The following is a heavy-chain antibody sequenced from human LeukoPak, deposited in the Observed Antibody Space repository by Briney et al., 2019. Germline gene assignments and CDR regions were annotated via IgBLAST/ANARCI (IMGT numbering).Heavy chain of an antibody. J-gene: IGHJ6*02. CDR1: GDTVSSNSAA. Sequence: LSQSLSLTCAISGDTVSSNSAAWNWITQSPSRGLEWLGRTYYRSKWYNDYAVSVKSRITINPDTSKNQFSLQLNSVTPEDTAVYYCARAPVPNLRYYYYGMDVWGQGTTVTVSS. V-gene: IGHV6-1*01. CDR3: ARAPVPNLRYYYYGMDV. D-gene: IGHD3-10*01. CDR2: TYYRSKWYN.